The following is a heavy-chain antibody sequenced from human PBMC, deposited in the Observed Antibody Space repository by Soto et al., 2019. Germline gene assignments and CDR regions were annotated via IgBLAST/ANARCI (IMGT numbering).Heavy chain of an antibody. V-gene: IGHV4-39*01. CDR1: GESISSSSYY. CDR2: IYYSGRT. J-gene: IGHJ4*02. Sequence: PSETLSLTCIVSGESISSSSYYWGWIRQPPGKGLEWIGSIYYSGRTYYNPSFKSRVTISIDTSKHQFSLTPTSVTATYTAVYSCARQRTTVVTQAYFDHWGKGALVTVSS. CDR3: ARQRTTVVTQAYFDH. D-gene: IGHD2-21*02.